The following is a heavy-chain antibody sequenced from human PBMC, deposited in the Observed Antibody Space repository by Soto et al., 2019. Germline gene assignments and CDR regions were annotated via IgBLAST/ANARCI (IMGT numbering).Heavy chain of an antibody. V-gene: IGHV3-33*01. D-gene: IGHD2-21*02. CDR2: IWYDGSNK. Sequence: QVQLVESGGGVVQPGRSLRVSCAASGFTFSSYGMHWARQAPGKGLEWVAVIWYDGSNKYHADSVKGRFTISRDNSKNTLYLQMNSLRAEDTAVYYCARIMCGGDCYDFDYWGQGTLVTVSS. CDR3: ARIMCGGDCYDFDY. CDR1: GFTFSSYG. J-gene: IGHJ4*02.